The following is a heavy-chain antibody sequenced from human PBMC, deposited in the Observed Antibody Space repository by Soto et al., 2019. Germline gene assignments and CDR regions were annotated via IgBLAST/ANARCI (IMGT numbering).Heavy chain of an antibody. CDR1: GFTFSSYS. V-gene: IGHV3-21*01. J-gene: IGHJ5*02. D-gene: IGHD5-12*01. CDR2: ISSSSSYI. Sequence: PGGSLRLSCAASGFTFSSYSMNWVRQAPGKGLEWVSSISSSSSYIYYADSVKGRFTISRDNAKNSLYLQMNSLRAEDTAVYYCARVVRGYSGYDSNWFDPWGQGTLVTVSS. CDR3: ARVVRGYSGYDSNWFDP.